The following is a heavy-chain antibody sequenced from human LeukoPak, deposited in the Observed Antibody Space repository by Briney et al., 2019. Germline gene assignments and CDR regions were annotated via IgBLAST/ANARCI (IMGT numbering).Heavy chain of an antibody. CDR3: AKARSGSCPQPFDY. CDR1: GFTFSSYA. V-gene: IGHV3-30*04. Sequence: GGSLRLSCAASGFTFSSYAMHWVRQAPGKGLEWVTVIPYDGSNKYYADSVKGRFTISRDNSKNTLYLQMNSLRAEDTAVYYCAKARSGSCPQPFDYWGQGTLVTVSS. CDR2: IPYDGSNK. D-gene: IGHD1-26*01. J-gene: IGHJ4*02.